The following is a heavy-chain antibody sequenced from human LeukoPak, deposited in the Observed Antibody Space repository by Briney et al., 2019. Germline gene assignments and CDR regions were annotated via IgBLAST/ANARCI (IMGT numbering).Heavy chain of an antibody. V-gene: IGHV4-59*01. CDR3: ARTRAFTMSHDY. D-gene: IGHD3-10*02. J-gene: IGHJ4*02. CDR2: IYYSGST. CDR1: GGSISSYY. Sequence: PSETLSLTCTVSGGSISSYYWSWLRQPPGKGLEWIGYIYYSGSTNYNPSLKSRVTISVDTSKNQFSLKLSSVTAADTAVYYCARTRAFTMSHDYWGQGTLVTVSS.